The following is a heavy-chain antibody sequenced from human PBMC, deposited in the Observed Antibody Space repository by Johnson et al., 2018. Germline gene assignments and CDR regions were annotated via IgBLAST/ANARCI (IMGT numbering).Heavy chain of an antibody. CDR2: IYSGGST. Sequence: VQLVQSGGGLVQPGGSLRLSCAASGFTVSSNYMSWVRQAPGKGLEWVSIIYSGGSTYYADSVKGRFTITRDNSKNTLYLQMNSLRAEDTAVYYCAGDLSGDYFQRWGQGTLVTVSS. CDR1: GFTVSSNY. CDR3: AGDLSGDYFQR. D-gene: IGHD6-25*01. J-gene: IGHJ1*01. V-gene: IGHV3-53*01.